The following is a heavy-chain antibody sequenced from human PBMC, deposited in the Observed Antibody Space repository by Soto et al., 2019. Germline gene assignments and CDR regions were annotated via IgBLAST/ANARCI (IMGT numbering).Heavy chain of an antibody. Sequence: SCAASGFTFSNAWMSWVCQAPGKGLEWVGRIKSKTNGGTTDYAAPVIGRFTISRDDSRNTLYLQMNSLKSEDTAVYYCTTDDPINRNWGQGTLVTVSS. J-gene: IGHJ4*02. CDR1: GFTFSNAW. V-gene: IGHV3-15*05. CDR2: IKSKTNGGTT. CDR3: TTDDPINRN.